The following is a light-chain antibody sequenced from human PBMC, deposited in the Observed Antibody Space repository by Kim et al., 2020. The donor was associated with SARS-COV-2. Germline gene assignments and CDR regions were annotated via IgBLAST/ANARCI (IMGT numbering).Light chain of an antibody. CDR1: SSDIGAYKF. Sequence: GQSTTIACTGTSSDIGAYKFVSWYQQQPGKVPKLIIYDVSDRPSGVSDRFSGSKSGNTASLTISGLQAEDEAYYYCLSYSRSSALVFGGGTQLTVL. CDR3: LSYSRSSALV. CDR2: DVS. J-gene: IGLJ2*01. V-gene: IGLV2-14*04.